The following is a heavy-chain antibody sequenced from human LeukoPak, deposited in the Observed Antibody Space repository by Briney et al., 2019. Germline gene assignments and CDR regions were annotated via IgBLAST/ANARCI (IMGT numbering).Heavy chain of an antibody. V-gene: IGHV1-3*04. Sequence: GASVKVSCKASGYTFISYAMHWVRQAPGQRLEWMGWINTGNGNTKYSQKFQGRDTITRDTSASTAYMELSSLRSEDTAVYYCASFSGSTYYYAFDYWGQGILVTVSS. CDR3: ASFSGSTYYYAFDY. J-gene: IGHJ4*02. CDR1: GYTFISYA. D-gene: IGHD3-22*01. CDR2: INTGNGNT.